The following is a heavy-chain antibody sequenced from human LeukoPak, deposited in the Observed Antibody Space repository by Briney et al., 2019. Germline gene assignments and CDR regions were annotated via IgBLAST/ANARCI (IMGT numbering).Heavy chain of an antibody. CDR3: AKPYSSSS. J-gene: IGHJ4*02. V-gene: IGHV3-23*01. Sequence: PGGSLRLSCAASEFDFSTHAMTWVRQAPGKGLEWVSAISGSGGSTYYADSVKGRFTISRDNSKNTLYLQMNSLRAEDTAVYYCAKPYSSSSWGQGTLVTVSS. CDR1: EFDFSTHA. D-gene: IGHD6-6*01. CDR2: ISGSGGST.